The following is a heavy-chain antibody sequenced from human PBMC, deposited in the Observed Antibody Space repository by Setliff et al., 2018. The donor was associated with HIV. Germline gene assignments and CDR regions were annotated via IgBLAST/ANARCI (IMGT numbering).Heavy chain of an antibody. V-gene: IGHV4-38-2*01. J-gene: IGHJ4*02. Sequence: PSETLSLTCAVSGYSISSGYYWGWIRQPPGKGLEWIGSIYHSGSTYYNPSLKSRVTISVDTSKNQFSLKLSSVTAADTAVYYCARCYSSSWYEVLYYFDYWGQGTLVTVSS. CDR3: ARCYSSSWYEVLYYFDY. CDR1: GYSISSGYY. D-gene: IGHD6-13*01. CDR2: IYHSGST.